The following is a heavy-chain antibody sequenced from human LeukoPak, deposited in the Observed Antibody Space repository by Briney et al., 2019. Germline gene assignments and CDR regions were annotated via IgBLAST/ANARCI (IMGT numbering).Heavy chain of an antibody. J-gene: IGHJ6*03. V-gene: IGHV4-39*07. Sequence: SETLSLTCTVSGGSISSSSYYWGWIRQPPGKGLEWIGSIYYSGSTYYNPSLKSRVTISVDTSKNQFSLKLSSVTAADTAVYYCARIQYYYYYMDVWGKGTTVTVSS. D-gene: IGHD5-18*01. CDR3: ARIQYYYYYMDV. CDR1: GGSISSSSYY. CDR2: IYYSGST.